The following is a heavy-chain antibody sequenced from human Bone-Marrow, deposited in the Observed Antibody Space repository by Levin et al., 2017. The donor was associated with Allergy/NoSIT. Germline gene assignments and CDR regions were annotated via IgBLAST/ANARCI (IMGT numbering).Heavy chain of an antibody. CDR3: AREGYSTGYYYHYGMDV. Sequence: SETLSLTCTVSGASISNYFWSWIRQPVGKGLEWIGRIYASGTTNYNPSLESRVTMSVDTSKNQFSLELSSVTATDTAVYYCAREGYSTGYYYHYGMDVWGQGTTVTVSS. V-gene: IGHV4-4*07. CDR2: IYASGTT. J-gene: IGHJ6*02. CDR1: GASISNYF. D-gene: IGHD6-19*01.